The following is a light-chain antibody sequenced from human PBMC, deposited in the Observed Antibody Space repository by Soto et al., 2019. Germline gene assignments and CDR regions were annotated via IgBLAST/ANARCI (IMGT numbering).Light chain of an antibody. CDR2: EGT. V-gene: IGLV2-23*01. J-gene: IGLJ1*01. CDR1: SSDVGSYNL. Sequence: QSALTQPASVSGSPGQSITISCTGTSSDVGSYNLVSWYQQHPGKAPKLMIYEGTKRPSGVSDRFPGSRSGNTASLTISGLQAEDEADYYCCSYASTSTYVFGTGTKLTVL. CDR3: CSYASTSTYV.